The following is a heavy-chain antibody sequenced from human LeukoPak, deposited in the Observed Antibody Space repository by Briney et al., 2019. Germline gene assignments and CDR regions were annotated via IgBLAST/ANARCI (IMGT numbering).Heavy chain of an antibody. Sequence: GGSLRLSCAAPGFIFSSYWMSWVRQAPGKGLEWVANIKQDGSEKYYVDSVKGRFTISRDNAKNSLYLQMNSLRAEDTAVYYCAREAAAAHPDFWGQGTLVVVSA. CDR1: GFIFSSYW. CDR2: IKQDGSEK. D-gene: IGHD6-13*01. V-gene: IGHV3-7*05. J-gene: IGHJ4*02. CDR3: AREAAAAHPDF.